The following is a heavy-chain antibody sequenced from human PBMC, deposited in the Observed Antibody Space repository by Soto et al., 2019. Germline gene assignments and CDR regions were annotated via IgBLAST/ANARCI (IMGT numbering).Heavy chain of an antibody. CDR3: ARDVVVVAATHYGMDV. J-gene: IGHJ6*02. D-gene: IGHD2-15*01. V-gene: IGHV1-46*01. CDR2: INPRGGST. CDR1: GYTFTSYY. Sequence: QVQLVQSGAEVKKPGASVKVSCKASGYTFTSYYMHWVRQAPGQGLEWMGIINPRGGSTSYAQKFQGRVTMTRDTSTSTVYMELSSLRSEDTAVYYCARDVVVVAATHYGMDVWGQGTTVTVSS.